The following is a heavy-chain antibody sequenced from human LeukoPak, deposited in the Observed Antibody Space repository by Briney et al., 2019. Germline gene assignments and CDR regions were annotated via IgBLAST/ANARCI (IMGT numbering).Heavy chain of an antibody. CDR3: ARTYYYGSSGPTSFDY. CDR1: GYSFTSYW. J-gene: IGHJ4*02. CDR2: IYPADSDT. D-gene: IGHD3-22*01. V-gene: IGHV5-51*01. Sequence: GESLKISCKGSGYSFTSYWIGWVRQMPGKGLEWMGIIYPADSDTRYSPSFQGQVTISADKSISTAYLQWSSLKASDTAMYYCARTYYYGSSGPTSFDYWGQGTLVTVSS.